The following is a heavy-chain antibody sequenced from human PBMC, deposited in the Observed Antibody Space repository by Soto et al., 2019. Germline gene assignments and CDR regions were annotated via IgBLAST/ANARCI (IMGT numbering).Heavy chain of an antibody. CDR2: IYASGSP. CDR1: GGSISVYY. D-gene: IGHD1-26*01. V-gene: IGHV4-59*01. CDR3: AIGVGSSPPRY. Sequence: QVQLQESGPGQVKPSETLSITCTISGGSISVYYWSWVRQPPGHELEWIGYIYASGSPYYNPSLRSRVTISADTSKNQIPLKLTSPTAADTDVYYCAIGVGSSPPRYWGRGTLVTVSS. J-gene: IGHJ4*02.